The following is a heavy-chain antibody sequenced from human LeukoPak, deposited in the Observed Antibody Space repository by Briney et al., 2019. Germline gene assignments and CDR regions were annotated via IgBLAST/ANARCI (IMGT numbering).Heavy chain of an antibody. CDR2: FDPEDGET. J-gene: IGHJ4*02. D-gene: IGHD3-16*01. CDR1: GYTFTSYY. CDR3: ATAPLLLGELYYFDY. Sequence: ASVKVSCKASGYTFTSYYMHWVRQAPGKGLEWMGGFDPEDGETIYAQKFQGRVTMTEDTSTDTAYMELSSLRSEDTAVYYCATAPLLLGELYYFDYGGQGTLVTVSS. V-gene: IGHV1-24*01.